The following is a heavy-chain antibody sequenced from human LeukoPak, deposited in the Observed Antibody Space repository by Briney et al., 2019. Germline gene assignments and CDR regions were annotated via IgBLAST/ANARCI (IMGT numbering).Heavy chain of an antibody. CDR3: AKGGSNYFAF. CDR2: VHQDGGER. Sequence: GGSLRLSCEASGFTFSNFWMSWVRQTPGKGLEWVANVHQDGGERHYVASVKGRFTISRDNTKNSVYLEMNSLRAEDTAVYYCAKGGSNYFAFGGQGTLISVSS. CDR1: GFTFSNFW. D-gene: IGHD5-12*01. V-gene: IGHV3-7*05. J-gene: IGHJ4*02.